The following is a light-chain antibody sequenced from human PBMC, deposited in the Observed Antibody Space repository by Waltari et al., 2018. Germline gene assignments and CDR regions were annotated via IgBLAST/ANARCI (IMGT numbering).Light chain of an antibody. V-gene: IGKV1D-13*01. CDR3: QQYINYPFT. Sequence: AIQLTQSPSSLSASLGDSVTITCRASQGIRSALAWYQQRPGKPPQFLIYDASTLHSGVPSRFSGSGSGTDFSLTINSLQPEDFATYYCQQYINYPFTFGPGTKVDFK. CDR2: DAS. CDR1: QGIRSA. J-gene: IGKJ3*01.